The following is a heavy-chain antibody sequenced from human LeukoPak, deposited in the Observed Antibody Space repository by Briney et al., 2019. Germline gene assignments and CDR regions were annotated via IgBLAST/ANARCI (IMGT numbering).Heavy chain of an antibody. CDR1: GFTFSSYA. CDR2: ISYDGSNK. D-gene: IGHD6-19*01. Sequence: GGSLRLSCAASGFTFSSYAMHWVRQAPGKGLEWVAVISYDGSNKYYADSVKGRFTISRDNSKNTLYLQMNSLRAEDTAVYYCARGGSVESEGSYYYYGMDVWGQGTTVTVSS. V-gene: IGHV3-30-3*01. J-gene: IGHJ6*02. CDR3: ARGGSVESEGSYYYYGMDV.